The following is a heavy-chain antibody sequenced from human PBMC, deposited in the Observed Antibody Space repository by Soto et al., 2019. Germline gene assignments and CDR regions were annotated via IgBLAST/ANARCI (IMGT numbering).Heavy chain of an antibody. CDR1: GGSISSGDYY. V-gene: IGHV4-30-4*01. D-gene: IGHD3-22*01. CDR2: IYYSGST. J-gene: IGHJ4*02. Sequence: ASETLSLTCTVSGGSISSGDYYWSWIRQPPGKGLEWIGYIYYSGSTYYNPSLKSRVTISVDTSKNQFSLKLSSVTAADTAVYYCAREPRLDTIDSSGIFDYWGQETLVTVSS. CDR3: AREPRLDTIDSSGIFDY.